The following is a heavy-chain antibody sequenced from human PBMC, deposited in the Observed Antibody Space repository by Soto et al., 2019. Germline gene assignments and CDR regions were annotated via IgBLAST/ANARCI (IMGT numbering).Heavy chain of an antibody. J-gene: IGHJ6*02. Sequence: QVQLVESGGGVVQPGRSLRLSCAASGFTFSSYGMHWVRQAPGKGLEWVVVIWYDGSNKYYADSVKGRFTISRDNSKNTLYLQMNSLRAEDMAVYYCARVVAATHYYYGMDVWGQGTTVTVSS. D-gene: IGHD2-15*01. CDR1: GFTFSSYG. CDR2: IWYDGSNK. V-gene: IGHV3-33*01. CDR3: ARVVAATHYYYGMDV.